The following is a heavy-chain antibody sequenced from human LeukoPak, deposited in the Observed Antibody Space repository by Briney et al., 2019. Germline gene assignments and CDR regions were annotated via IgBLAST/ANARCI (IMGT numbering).Heavy chain of an antibody. V-gene: IGHV3-23*01. J-gene: IGHJ4*02. CDR3: AKGPKTSSSADY. CDR2: ISGSGGST. Sequence: GGSLTLSCAVSGFTFSSYAMSWLRQPPGKGLEWVSAISGSGGSTYYADSVKGRFTISRDNSKNTLYLQMNSLRAEDTAVYYCAKGPKTSSSADYWGQGTLVTVSS. D-gene: IGHD6-6*01. CDR1: GFTFSSYA.